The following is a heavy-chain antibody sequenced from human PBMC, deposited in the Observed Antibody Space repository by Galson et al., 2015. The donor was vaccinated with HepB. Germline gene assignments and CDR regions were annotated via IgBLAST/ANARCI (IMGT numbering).Heavy chain of an antibody. CDR1: GGSFSGYY. J-gene: IGHJ5*02. Sequence: ETLSLTCAVYGGSFSGYYWSWIRQPPGKGLEWIGEINQSGSTNYNPSLKSRVTISVDTSKNQFSLKLSSVTAADTAVYCCARGLLILTGYRPLDNWFDPWGQGTLVTVSS. CDR2: INQSGST. D-gene: IGHD3-9*01. V-gene: IGHV4-34*01. CDR3: ARGLLILTGYRPLDNWFDP.